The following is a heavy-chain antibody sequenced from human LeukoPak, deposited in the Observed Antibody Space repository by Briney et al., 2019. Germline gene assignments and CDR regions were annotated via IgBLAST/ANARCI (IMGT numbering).Heavy chain of an antibody. CDR3: AKNAGYSSSWSVNDY. J-gene: IGHJ4*02. CDR2: ISYDGSNK. D-gene: IGHD6-13*01. CDR1: GFTFSSYG. Sequence: GGSLRLSCAASGFTFSSYGMHWVRQAPGKGLEWVAVISYDGSNKYYADSVKGRFTISRDNSKNTLYLQMNSLRAGDTAVYYCAKNAGYSSSWSVNDYWGQGTLVTVSS. V-gene: IGHV3-30*18.